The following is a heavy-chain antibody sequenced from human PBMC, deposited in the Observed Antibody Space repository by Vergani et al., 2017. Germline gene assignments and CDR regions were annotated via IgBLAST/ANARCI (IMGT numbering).Heavy chain of an antibody. CDR2: INAGNGNT. Sequence: QVQLVQSGAEVKKPGASVKVSCKASGYTFTSYAMHWVRQAPGQRLEWMGCINAGNGNTKYSQKFQGRVTITRDTSASTAYMELSSLRSEDTAVYYCVREGFYDDVWVSYRRRGGYYFDYWGQGSLVTVSS. J-gene: IGHJ4*02. CDR1: GYTFTSYA. CDR3: VREGFYDDVWVSYRRRGGYYFDY. V-gene: IGHV1-3*01. D-gene: IGHD3-16*02.